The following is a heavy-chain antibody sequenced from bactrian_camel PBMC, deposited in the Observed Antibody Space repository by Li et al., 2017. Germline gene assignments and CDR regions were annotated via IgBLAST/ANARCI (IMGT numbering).Heavy chain of an antibody. CDR3: TKDYVEGLGIDY. CDR2: ISSGGGRT. Sequence: VQLVESGGGLVQPGGSLRLSCAASGFTFSSYAMGWVRQAPGKGLEWVSGISSGGGRTYYADSVKGRFTISRDDAKNTLYLRLNSLKTEDTAMYYCTKDYVEGLGIDYWGQGTQVTVS. V-gene: IGHV3S31*01. J-gene: IGHJ4*01. D-gene: IGHD1*01. CDR1: GFTFSSYA.